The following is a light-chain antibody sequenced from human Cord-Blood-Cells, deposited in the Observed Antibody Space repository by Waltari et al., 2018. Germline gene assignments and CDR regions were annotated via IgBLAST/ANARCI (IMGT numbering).Light chain of an antibody. CDR3: SSYAGSNNLV. CDR2: EVS. J-gene: IGLJ2*01. Sequence: QSALTQPPSAAGSPGQSATIPSTGTRRDVGGYNPVSWYQQHPGKAPKLMIYEVSKRPSGVPDRFSGSKSGNTASLTVSGLQAEDEADYYCSSYAGSNNLVFGGGTKLTVL. CDR1: RRDVGGYNP. V-gene: IGLV2-8*01.